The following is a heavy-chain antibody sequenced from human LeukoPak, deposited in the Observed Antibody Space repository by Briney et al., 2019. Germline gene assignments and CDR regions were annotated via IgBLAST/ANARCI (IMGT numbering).Heavy chain of an antibody. Sequence: GGSLRLSCVVSGFTFGSYNMNWVRQAPGKGLEWVASIGTSGTYIYYADSMTGRFTISRDNAKNSLYLQMNSLRAEDTAVYYCTRRYSSGWFYDYWGQGTLVTVSS. V-gene: IGHV3-21*01. J-gene: IGHJ4*02. CDR1: GFTFGSYN. CDR3: TRRYSSGWFYDY. D-gene: IGHD6-19*01. CDR2: IGTSGTYI.